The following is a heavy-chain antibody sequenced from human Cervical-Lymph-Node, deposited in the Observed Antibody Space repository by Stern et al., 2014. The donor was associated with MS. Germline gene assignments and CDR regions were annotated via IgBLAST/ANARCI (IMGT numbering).Heavy chain of an antibody. V-gene: IGHV3-53*01. J-gene: IGHJ4*02. CDR2: MYSGGTT. D-gene: IGHD2-15*01. Sequence: EVHLVESGGGLMQPGGSLRLSCVVSGFSITDNYMSWVRQAPGKGLEWVSVMYSGGTTYYADSVKVRFTISRDNSKNTVFLQVNSLRVEDTAIYYCASHYCSAGSCFFDDWGQGALVSVSS. CDR1: GFSITDNY. CDR3: ASHYCSAGSCFFDD.